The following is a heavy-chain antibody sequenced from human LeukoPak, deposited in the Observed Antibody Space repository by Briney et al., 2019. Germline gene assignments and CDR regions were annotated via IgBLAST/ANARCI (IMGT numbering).Heavy chain of an antibody. D-gene: IGHD5-12*01. V-gene: IGHV4-30-2*01. CDR2: IYHSGST. J-gene: IGHJ4*02. CDR1: GGSISSGGYY. Sequence: SETLSLTCTVSGGSISSGGYYWSWIRQPPGKGLEWIGYIYHSGSTYYNPSLKSRVTISVDRSKNQFSLKLSSVTAADTAVYYCAREPLGGSHYFDYWGQGTLVTVSS. CDR3: AREPLGGSHYFDY.